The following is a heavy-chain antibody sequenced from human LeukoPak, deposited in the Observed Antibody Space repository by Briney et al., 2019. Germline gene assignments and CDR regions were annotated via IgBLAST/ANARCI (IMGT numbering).Heavy chain of an antibody. CDR2: IIPIFGTA. Sequence: GASVKVSCKASGYTFTGYYMHWVRQAPGQGLEWMGGIIPIFGTANYAQKFQGRVTITADESTSTAYMELSSLRSEDTAVYYCARASAVAGSVDYWGQGTLVTVSS. CDR3: ARASAVAGSVDY. D-gene: IGHD6-19*01. V-gene: IGHV1-69*13. J-gene: IGHJ4*02. CDR1: GYTFTGYY.